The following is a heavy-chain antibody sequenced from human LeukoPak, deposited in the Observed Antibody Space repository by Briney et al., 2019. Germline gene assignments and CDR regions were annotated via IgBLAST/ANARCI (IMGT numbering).Heavy chain of an antibody. D-gene: IGHD1-1*01. J-gene: IGHJ4*02. CDR2: INSGSGDT. V-gene: IGHV1-2*02. Sequence: ASVKVSCNATGFTFTDYHMHWVRQAPGQGLEWMGWINSGSGDTNYAQKFQGRVTVTRDTSIRTTYMELSNLRSDDTAVYYCVREERATADFWGQGTLVTVSP. CDR3: VREERATADF. CDR1: GFTFTDYH.